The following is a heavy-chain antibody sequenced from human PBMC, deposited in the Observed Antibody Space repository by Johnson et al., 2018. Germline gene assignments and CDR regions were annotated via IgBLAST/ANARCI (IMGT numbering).Heavy chain of an antibody. Sequence: VPLVQSWGGLVQPWRSLRLSFTTSGFTFGDYAMSWFRQAPGKGLEWVGFIRSKAYGGTTEYAASVKGRFTISRDDSKSIAYLQMNSLKTEDTAVYYCTRDSDYPSYYYMDVWGKGTTVTVSS. CDR3: TRDSDYPSYYYMDV. V-gene: IGHV3-49*03. CDR1: GFTFGDYA. CDR2: IRSKAYGGTT. J-gene: IGHJ6*03. D-gene: IGHD4-17*01.